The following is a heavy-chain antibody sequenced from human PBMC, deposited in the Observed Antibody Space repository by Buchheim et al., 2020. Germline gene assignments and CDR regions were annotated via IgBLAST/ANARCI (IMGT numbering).Heavy chain of an antibody. Sequence: QVQLVQSGAEVKKPGSSVKVSCKASGGTFSSYTISWVRQAPGQGLEWMGRIIPILGIANYAQKFQGRVKITADKSTSTAYMELSSLRSEDTAVYYCARDSGVELGIPSAFDYWGQGTL. D-gene: IGHD7-27*01. J-gene: IGHJ4*02. V-gene: IGHV1-69*08. CDR3: ARDSGVELGIPSAFDY. CDR2: IIPILGIA. CDR1: GGTFSSYT.